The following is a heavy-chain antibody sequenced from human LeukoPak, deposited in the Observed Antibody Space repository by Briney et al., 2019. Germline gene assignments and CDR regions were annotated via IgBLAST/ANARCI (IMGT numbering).Heavy chain of an antibody. CDR1: GYTFTSYG. Sequence: ASVKVSYKASGYTFTSYGISWVRQAPGQGLEWMGWISAYNGNTNYAQKLQGRVTMTIDTSTSTAYMELRSLRSDDTAVYYCARDSPDIVVVPAAIPDYYYYGMDVWGQGTTVTVSS. CDR3: ARDSPDIVVVPAAIPDYYYYGMDV. V-gene: IGHV1-18*01. CDR2: ISAYNGNT. D-gene: IGHD2-2*02. J-gene: IGHJ6*02.